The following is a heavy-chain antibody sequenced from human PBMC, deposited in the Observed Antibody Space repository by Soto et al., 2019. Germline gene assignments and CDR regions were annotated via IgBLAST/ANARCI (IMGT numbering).Heavy chain of an antibody. CDR2: IIPIFGTA. V-gene: IGHV1-69*01. CDR1: GGTFSSYA. J-gene: IGHJ3*02. CDR3: ASPLTMVRGVMAPDAFDI. Sequence: QVQLVQSGAEVKKPGSSVKVSCKASGGTFSSYAIRWVRQAPGQGLEWMGGIIPIFGTANYAQKFQGRVTITADESTSTAYMELSSLRSEDTAVYYCASPLTMVRGVMAPDAFDIWGQGTMVTVSS. D-gene: IGHD3-10*01.